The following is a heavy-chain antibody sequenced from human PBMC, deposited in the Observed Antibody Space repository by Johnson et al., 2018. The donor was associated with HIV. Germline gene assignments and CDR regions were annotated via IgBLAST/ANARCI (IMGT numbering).Heavy chain of an antibody. J-gene: IGHJ3*02. V-gene: IGHV3-15*01. CDR1: GFTFTDAW. CDR2: IKRKIDGGTT. Sequence: VQLVESGGGLVKPGGSVRLSCAVSGFTFTDAWMSWVRQAPGKGPEWVGRIKRKIDGGTTDYAAPVKCRFTISRDDSENTLYLQMNSLRAEDTAVYYCAKDRTIHDAFDIWGQGTMVTVSS. D-gene: IGHD5-18*01. CDR3: AKDRTIHDAFDI.